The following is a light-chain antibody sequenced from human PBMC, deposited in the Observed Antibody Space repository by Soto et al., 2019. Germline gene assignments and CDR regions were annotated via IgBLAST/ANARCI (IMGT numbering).Light chain of an antibody. CDR1: QSVSSSY. CDR3: QQGT. J-gene: IGKJ4*01. V-gene: IGKV3-20*01. CDR2: GAS. Sequence: EIVLTQSPGTLSLSPGERATLSCRASQSVSSSYLAWYQQKPGQAPRLLIYGASSRATGIPDRFSGSGSGTDFTLTISRLEPEDFAVYSCQQGTFGGGTKVDIK.